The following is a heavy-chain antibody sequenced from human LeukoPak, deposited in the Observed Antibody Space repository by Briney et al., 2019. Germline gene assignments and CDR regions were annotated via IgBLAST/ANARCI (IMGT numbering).Heavy chain of an antibody. CDR2: MNPNSGNT. J-gene: IGHJ4*02. D-gene: IGHD2-8*01. Sequence: ASVKVPCKASGYTFTSYDINWVRQATGQGLEWMGWMNPNSGNTGYAQKFQGRVTMTRNTSISTAYMELSSLRSEDTAVYYCARGFRCTNGVCYRSYYFDYWGQGTLVTVSS. CDR3: ARGFRCTNGVCYRSYYFDY. CDR1: GYTFTSYD. V-gene: IGHV1-8*01.